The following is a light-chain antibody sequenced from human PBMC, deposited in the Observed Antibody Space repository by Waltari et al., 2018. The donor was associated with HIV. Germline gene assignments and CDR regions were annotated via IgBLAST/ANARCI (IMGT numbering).Light chain of an antibody. CDR1: NSNRGSYS. CDR2: SND. Sequence: QSVLTQPPSASGTPGQRVTISCYGRNSNRGSYSVDWYKQFPGTAPKLLIYSNDQRPSGVPDRFSGSKSGTSASLAISGLQSEDEADYYCAAWDDSLNGYVFGSGTKVTVL. V-gene: IGLV1-44*01. J-gene: IGLJ1*01. CDR3: AAWDDSLNGYV.